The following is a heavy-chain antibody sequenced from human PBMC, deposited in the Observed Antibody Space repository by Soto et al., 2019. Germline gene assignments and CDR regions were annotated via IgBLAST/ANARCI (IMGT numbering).Heavy chain of an antibody. CDR1: GGSISSYY. Sequence: PSETLSLTCTVSGGSISSYYWSWIRQPPGKGLEWIGYIYYSGSTNYNPSLKSRVTISVDTSKNQFSLKLSSVTAADTAVYYCARLAADFWRGYYSPGDFDTWGQGTMVTVS. V-gene: IGHV4-59*08. D-gene: IGHD3-3*01. CDR2: IYYSGST. CDR3: ARLAADFWRGYYSPGDFDT. J-gene: IGHJ3*02.